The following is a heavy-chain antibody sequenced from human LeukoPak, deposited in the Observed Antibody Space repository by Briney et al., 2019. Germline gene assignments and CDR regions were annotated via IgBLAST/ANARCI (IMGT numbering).Heavy chain of an antibody. Sequence: ASVKVSCKASGYTFTSYYMHWVRQAPGQGLEWMGWINPNSGGTNYAQKFQGRVTMTRDTSISTAYMELSRLRSDDTAVYYCALTNTYGDYHAFDIWGQGTMVTVSS. CDR1: GYTFTSYY. J-gene: IGHJ3*02. CDR3: ALTNTYGDYHAFDI. V-gene: IGHV1-2*02. CDR2: INPNSGGT. D-gene: IGHD4-17*01.